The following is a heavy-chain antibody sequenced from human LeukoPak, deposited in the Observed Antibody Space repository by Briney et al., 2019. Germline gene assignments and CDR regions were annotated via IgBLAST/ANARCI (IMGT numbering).Heavy chain of an antibody. Sequence: GGSLRLSCSAPGFTFSSYAMHWVRQAPGKGLEYVSAISSNGGSTYYADSVKGRFTISRDNSKNTLYLQMSSLRAEDTAVYYCVKGARGYFDWPYDYWGQGTLVTVSS. V-gene: IGHV3-64D*06. J-gene: IGHJ4*02. CDR2: ISSNGGST. D-gene: IGHD3-9*01. CDR1: GFTFSSYA. CDR3: VKGARGYFDWPYDY.